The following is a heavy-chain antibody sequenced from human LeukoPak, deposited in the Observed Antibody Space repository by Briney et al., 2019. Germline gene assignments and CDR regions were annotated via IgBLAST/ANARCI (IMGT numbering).Heavy chain of an antibody. D-gene: IGHD3-22*01. J-gene: IGHJ4*02. CDR2: INHSGST. CDR3: ASVTTPGYYYDSSGYYSPEY. Sequence: SETLSLTCAVYGGSFSGYYWSWIRQPPGKGLEWVGEINHSGSTNYNPSLKSRVTIPVDTSKNQFSLKLSSVTAADTAVYYCASVTTPGYYYDSSGYYSPEYWGQGTLVTVSS. CDR1: GGSFSGYY. V-gene: IGHV4-34*01.